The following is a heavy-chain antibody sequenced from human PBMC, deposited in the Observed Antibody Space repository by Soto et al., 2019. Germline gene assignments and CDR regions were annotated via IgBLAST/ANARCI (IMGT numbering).Heavy chain of an antibody. CDR2: IWYDGSNK. D-gene: IGHD3-10*01. V-gene: IGHV3-30*02. CDR1: GFTFSSHG. J-gene: IGHJ6*02. Sequence: GGSLRLSCAASGFTFSSHGMHWVRQAPGKGLEWVAVIWYDGSNKYYADSVKGRFTVARDNSKNTLFLEMNSLRVEDTAVYFCAKDFKVSGSHYGTLNYYYGMDVWGQGTTVTVSS. CDR3: AKDFKVSGSHYGTLNYYYGMDV.